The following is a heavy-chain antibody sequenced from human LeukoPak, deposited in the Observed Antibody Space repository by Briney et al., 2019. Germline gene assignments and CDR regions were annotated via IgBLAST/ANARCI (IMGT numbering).Heavy chain of an antibody. CDR3: AKDEGSGYDY. D-gene: IGHD3-22*01. CDR1: GFTFSGYT. CDR2: ISGSGGST. Sequence: AGGSLRLSCAASGFTFSGYTMNWVRQAPGKGLEWVSAISGSGGSTYYADSVKGRFTISRDNSKNTLYLQMNSLRAEDTAVYYCAKDEGSGYDYWGQGTLVTVSS. V-gene: IGHV3-23*01. J-gene: IGHJ4*02.